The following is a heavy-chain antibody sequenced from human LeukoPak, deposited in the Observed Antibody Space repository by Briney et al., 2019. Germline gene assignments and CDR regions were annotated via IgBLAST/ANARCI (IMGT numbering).Heavy chain of an antibody. CDR2: ISYDGSNK. Sequence: GGSLRLSCAASGFTFSSYGMHWVRQAPGKGLEWVAVISYDGSNKYYADSVKGRFTISRDDSKNTLYLQMNSLRAEDTAVYYCAKDLGQKLLTPAPFDYWGQGTLVTVSS. J-gene: IGHJ4*02. CDR1: GFTFSSYG. CDR3: AKDLGQKLLTPAPFDY. V-gene: IGHV3-30*18. D-gene: IGHD3-16*01.